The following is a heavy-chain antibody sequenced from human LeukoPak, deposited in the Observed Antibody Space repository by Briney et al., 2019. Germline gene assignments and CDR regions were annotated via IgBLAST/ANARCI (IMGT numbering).Heavy chain of an antibody. D-gene: IGHD1-14*01. CDR1: GYSFTSYW. CDR3: ARQVYNWFDP. CDR2: VDPSDSYT. J-gene: IGHJ5*02. V-gene: IGHV5-10-1*01. Sequence: GESLRISCQGSGYSFTSYWISWVRQMPGKGLEWMGRVDPSDSYTNHSPSFQGHVTISADKSISTAYLQWSSLKASDTAMYYCARQVYNWFDPWGQGTLVTVSS.